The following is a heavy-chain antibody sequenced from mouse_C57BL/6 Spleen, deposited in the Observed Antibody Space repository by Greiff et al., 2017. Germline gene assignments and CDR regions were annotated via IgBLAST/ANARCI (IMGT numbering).Heavy chain of an antibody. D-gene: IGHD3-2*02. V-gene: IGHV1-55*01. CDR3: AREGDSSGYFGY. CDR1: GYTFTSYW. Sequence: VQLQQPGAELVKPGASVKMSCKASGYTFTSYWITWVKQRPGQGLEWIGDIYPGSGSTNYNEKFKSKATLTVDTSSSTAYMTLSSLTSEDSAVYYCAREGDSSGYFGYRGQGTTLTVSS. CDR2: IYPGSGST. J-gene: IGHJ2*01.